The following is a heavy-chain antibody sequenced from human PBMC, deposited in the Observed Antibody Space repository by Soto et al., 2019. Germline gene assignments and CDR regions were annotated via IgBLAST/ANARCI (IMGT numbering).Heavy chain of an antibody. D-gene: IGHD3-10*02. J-gene: IGHJ6*02. Sequence: GASVKVSCKASGYTFTSYYMHWVRQAPGQGLEWMGIINPSGGSTSYAQKFQGRVTMTRDTSTSTVYMELSSLRSEDTAVYYCARQHVRLRRSYYYYGMDLWGQGSTVTGSS. CDR2: INPSGGST. CDR1: GYTFTSYY. CDR3: ARQHVRLRRSYYYYGMDL. V-gene: IGHV1-46*01.